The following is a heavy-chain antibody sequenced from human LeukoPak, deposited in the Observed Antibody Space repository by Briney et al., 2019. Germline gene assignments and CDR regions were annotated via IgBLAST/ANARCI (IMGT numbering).Heavy chain of an antibody. V-gene: IGHV4-34*01. CDR1: GGSFSGYY. CDR3: ARGNTVVTHWYFDL. D-gene: IGHD4-23*01. Sequence: KPSETLSLSCAAYGGSFSGYYWSWIRQPPGKGLEWIGEINHSGSTNYNPSLKSRVTISVDTSKNQFSLKLSSVTAADTAVYYCARGNTVVTHWYFDLWGRGTLVTVSS. CDR2: INHSGST. J-gene: IGHJ2*01.